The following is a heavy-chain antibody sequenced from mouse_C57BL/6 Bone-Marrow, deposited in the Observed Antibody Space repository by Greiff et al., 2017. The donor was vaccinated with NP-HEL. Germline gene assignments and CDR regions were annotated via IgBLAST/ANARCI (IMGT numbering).Heavy chain of an antibody. J-gene: IGHJ1*03. CDR2: IYPGSGST. D-gene: IGHD1-1*01. V-gene: IGHV1-55*01. Sequence: QVQLQQSGAELVKPGASVKMSCKASGYTFTSYWITWVKQRPGQGLEWIGDIYPGSGSTNYNEKFKSKATLTVDTSSSTAYMQLSSLTSEDSAVYYGARGITTVVGGYFDVWGTGTTVTVSS. CDR3: ARGITTVVGGYFDV. CDR1: GYTFTSYW.